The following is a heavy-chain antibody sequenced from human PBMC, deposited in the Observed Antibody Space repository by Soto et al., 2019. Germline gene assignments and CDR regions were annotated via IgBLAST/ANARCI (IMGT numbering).Heavy chain of an antibody. D-gene: IGHD4-17*01. CDR1: GYTFTSYG. V-gene: IGHV1-18*01. CDR3: ARDFRDYGGSPNFDY. CDR2: ISAYNGNT. Sequence: ASVKVSCKASGYTFTSYGISWVRQAPGQGLAWMGWISAYNGNTNYAQKLQGRVTMTTDTSTSTAYMELRSLRSDDTAVYYCARDFRDYGGSPNFDYWGQGTLVTVSS. J-gene: IGHJ4*02.